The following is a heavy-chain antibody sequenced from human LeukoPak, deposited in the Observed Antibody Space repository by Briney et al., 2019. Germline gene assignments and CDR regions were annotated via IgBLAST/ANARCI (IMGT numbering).Heavy chain of an antibody. CDR2: ISGSGGST. V-gene: IGHV3-23*01. CDR1: GFTFSSYA. CDR3: AKDGYGDYEVWFDP. Sequence: GGSLRLSCAASGFTFSSYAMSWVRQAPGKGLEWVSAISGSGGSTYHADSVKGRFTISRDNSKNTLYLQMNSLRAEDTAVYYCAKDGYGDYEVWFDPWGQGTLVTVSS. D-gene: IGHD4-17*01. J-gene: IGHJ5*02.